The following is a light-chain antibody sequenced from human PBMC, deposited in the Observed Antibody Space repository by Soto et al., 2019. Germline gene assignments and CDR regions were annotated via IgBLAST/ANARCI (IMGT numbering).Light chain of an antibody. CDR2: GAS. V-gene: IGKV3-15*01. CDR1: QAISSN. CDR3: QQYNNWPFIT. Sequence: EIVMTQSPATLSVSRGERATLSCRANQAISSNLAWYQQKLGQAPRLLIYGASSRATGIPVRFSGSGSGTEFTLTISSLQSEDFAVYYCQQYNNWPFITFGQGTRLEIK. J-gene: IGKJ5*01.